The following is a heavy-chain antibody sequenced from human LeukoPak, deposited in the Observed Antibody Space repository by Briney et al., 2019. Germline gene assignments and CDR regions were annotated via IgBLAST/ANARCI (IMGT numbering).Heavy chain of an antibody. J-gene: IGHJ6*02. V-gene: IGHV3-23*01. Sequence: GGSLRLSCAASGFIFSSYSMSWVRQAPGKGLEWVSVITGSGGNTYYADSVKGRFTISKDNSKNTVYLQMSSLRVDDTAVYYCAKAASSSWPSYYYGMDVWGQGTAVTVSS. CDR3: AKAASSSWPSYYYGMDV. CDR2: ITGSGGNT. CDR1: GFIFSSYS. D-gene: IGHD6-13*01.